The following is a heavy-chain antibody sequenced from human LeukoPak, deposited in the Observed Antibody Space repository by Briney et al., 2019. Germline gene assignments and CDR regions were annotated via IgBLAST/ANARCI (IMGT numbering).Heavy chain of an antibody. CDR3: ARVPAVAGTLFDP. V-gene: IGHV4-30-2*01. Sequence: SQTLSLTCAVSGGSISSGAYSWSWIRQPPGKGLEWIGYIYHSGSTYYNPSLKSRVTISVDTSKNQFSLKLSSVTAADTAVYYCARVPAVAGTLFDPWGQGTLVTVSS. CDR1: GGSISSGAYS. CDR2: IYHSGST. D-gene: IGHD6-19*01. J-gene: IGHJ5*02.